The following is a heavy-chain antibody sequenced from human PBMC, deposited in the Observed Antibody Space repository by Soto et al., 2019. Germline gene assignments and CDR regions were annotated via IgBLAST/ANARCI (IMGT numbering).Heavy chain of an antibody. CDR3: ARVPRYSFEIVQVPAVMFADWFDP. CDR2: SNTGNGKT. D-gene: IGHD2-2*01. CDR1: GYIFMNFA. Sequence: ASVKVSCKASGYIFMNFALHWVRQAPGQTFEWMGWSNTGNGKTEYSQKFQGRITIIRDTSASTAYMELSDLRSEDTAVYYCARVPRYSFEIVQVPAVMFADWFDPWGQGTLVTVSS. V-gene: IGHV1-3*04. J-gene: IGHJ5*02.